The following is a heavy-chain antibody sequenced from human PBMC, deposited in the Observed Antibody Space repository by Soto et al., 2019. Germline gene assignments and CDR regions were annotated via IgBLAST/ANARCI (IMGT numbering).Heavy chain of an antibody. CDR1: GFTLSNYG. J-gene: IGHJ3*02. CDR2: IWYDGSNR. D-gene: IGHD3-16*02. V-gene: IGHV3-33*01. Sequence: QVQLVESGGGVVQTGRSLRLSCAASGFTLSNYGMNWVRQAPGKGLEWVALIWYDGSNRYYADSVKGRFTISRDNSKNKLYLQMNSLRAEDTSVYYCARDYRPGVGIFDIWGQGTMVTGSS. CDR3: ARDYRPGVGIFDI.